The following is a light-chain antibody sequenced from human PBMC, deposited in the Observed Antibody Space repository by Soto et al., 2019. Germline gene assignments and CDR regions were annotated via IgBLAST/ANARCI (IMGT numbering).Light chain of an antibody. CDR2: NNN. Sequence: QSVVTQPPSASGTPGQRVTISCSGSSPNIGGNYVYWYQHLPGTAPRLLIYNNNQRPSGVPDRFSGSKSGPSASLAINGLRSEDDDDYYCASWDNSFSGSLVFGTGTKLTVL. CDR1: SPNIGGNY. V-gene: IGLV1-47*02. J-gene: IGLJ1*01. CDR3: ASWDNSFSGSLV.